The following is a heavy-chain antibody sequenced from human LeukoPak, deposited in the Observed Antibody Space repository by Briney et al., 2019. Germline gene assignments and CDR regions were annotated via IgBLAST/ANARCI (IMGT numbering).Heavy chain of an antibody. Sequence: ASVKVSCKASGGTFSNDGISWVRQAPGQGLEWMGGIIPILTTPKYAQKFQGRVTISADESTSTAYMELSSLRAEDTALYYCARTNKDGDSTLGQYYWGQGTLVTVSS. CDR3: ARTNKDGDSTLGQYY. CDR1: GGTFSNDG. CDR2: IIPILTTP. V-gene: IGHV1-69*13. D-gene: IGHD4-17*01. J-gene: IGHJ4*02.